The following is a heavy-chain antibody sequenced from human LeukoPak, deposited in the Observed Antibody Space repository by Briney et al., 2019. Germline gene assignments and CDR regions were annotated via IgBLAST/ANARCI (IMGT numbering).Heavy chain of an antibody. CDR1: KFTFSTYS. CDR3: TTDSPQLDYYYGMDV. Sequence: QPGGSLRLSCAASKFTFSTYSMNWVRQAPGKGLEWVSYISSSRSSTIYYADSVKGRFTISRDNANNSVYLQMNSLRAEDTAVYYCTTDSPQLDYYYGMDVWGQGTTVTVSS. V-gene: IGHV3-48*04. D-gene: IGHD1-1*01. CDR2: ISSSRSSTI. J-gene: IGHJ6*02.